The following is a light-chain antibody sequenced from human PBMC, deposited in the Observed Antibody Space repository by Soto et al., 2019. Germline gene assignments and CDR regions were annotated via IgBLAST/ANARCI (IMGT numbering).Light chain of an antibody. CDR3: QQRNVWPPVT. Sequence: IVLTQSPATLSLSPGERATLSCRASPSVTNYLAWYQQRPGQAPRLLIFVAFNRATGIPARFSGSGSGTDFTLTISSLEPEDSAVYYCQQRNVWPPVTFGQGTRLEIK. CDR1: PSVTNY. J-gene: IGKJ5*01. V-gene: IGKV3-11*01. CDR2: VAF.